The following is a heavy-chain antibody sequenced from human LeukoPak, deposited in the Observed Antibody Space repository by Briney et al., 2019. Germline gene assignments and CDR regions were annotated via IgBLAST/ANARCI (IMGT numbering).Heavy chain of an antibody. CDR1: AFNFRSYW. CDR2: MDPDGKTI. V-gene: IGHV3-74*01. D-gene: IGHD1-1*01. Sequence: GGSRRLACAAAAFNFRSYWMGWVRQAAGKGLGWVACMDPDGKTIDYGDSVKSQFTSSKDNAKDKLYLQMSSLRDEDTAVYYCISDLCGRDHQWGRGTLVTVPS. CDR3: ISDLCGRDHQ. J-gene: IGHJ4*02.